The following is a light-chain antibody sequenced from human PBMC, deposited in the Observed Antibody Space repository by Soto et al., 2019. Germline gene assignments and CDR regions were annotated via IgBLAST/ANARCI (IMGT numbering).Light chain of an antibody. CDR3: QQYNKWPLT. V-gene: IGKV3-15*01. CDR2: GVS. CDR1: QSFSID. Sequence: EIVMTQSPATLSVSPGERATLSCRASQSFSIDLAWYQQKPGQAPRLLISGVSNRATGIPARFSGSGSGTEFTLTISSLQSEDFAIYYCQQYNKWPLTFGGGTKVEIK. J-gene: IGKJ4*01.